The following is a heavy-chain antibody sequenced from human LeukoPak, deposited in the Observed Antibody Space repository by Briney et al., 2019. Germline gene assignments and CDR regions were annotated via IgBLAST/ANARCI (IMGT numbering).Heavy chain of an antibody. D-gene: IGHD3-3*01. CDR3: ARGFYDFWSGYFSPAYYYMDV. CDR1: GFTFSSYS. J-gene: IGHJ6*03. CDR2: ISSSYNTI. V-gene: IGHV3-48*04. Sequence: GGSLRLSCAASGFTFSSYSMNWVRQAPGKGLEWVSYISSSYNTIYYADSVKGRFTISRDNAKNSLYLQMNSLRAEDTAVYYCARGFYDFWSGYFSPAYYYMDVWGKGTTVTVSS.